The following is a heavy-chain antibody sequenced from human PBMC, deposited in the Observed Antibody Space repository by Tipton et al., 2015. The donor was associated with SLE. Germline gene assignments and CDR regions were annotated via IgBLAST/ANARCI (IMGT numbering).Heavy chain of an antibody. D-gene: IGHD6-13*01. CDR1: GRSFIVSY. CDR2: IDHSGVT. V-gene: IGHV4-34*01. CDR3: ARAEFSSNWYMYWHFDL. Sequence: TLSLTCAVYGRSFIVSYWTWIRQPPGKGLEWIGDIDHSGVTHYNPSLKSRVTISRDTSGNHFSLNLNSVTATDTAVYYCARAEFSSNWYMYWHFDLWGRGTLVTVSS. J-gene: IGHJ2*01.